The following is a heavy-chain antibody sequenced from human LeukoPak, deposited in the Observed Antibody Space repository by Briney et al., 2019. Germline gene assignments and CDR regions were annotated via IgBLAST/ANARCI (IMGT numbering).Heavy chain of an antibody. CDR1: GFTFSSYW. CDR3: ARGPPISSVAAAAKSSGYFDY. D-gene: IGHD6-13*01. CDR2: INSDGSST. Sequence: GGSLRLSCAASGFTFSSYWMHWVRQAPGKGLVWVSRINSDGSSTSYADSVKGRFTISRDNAKNTLYLQMNSLRAEDTAVYYCARGPPISSVAAAAKSSGYFDYWGQGTLVTVSS. V-gene: IGHV3-74*01. J-gene: IGHJ4*02.